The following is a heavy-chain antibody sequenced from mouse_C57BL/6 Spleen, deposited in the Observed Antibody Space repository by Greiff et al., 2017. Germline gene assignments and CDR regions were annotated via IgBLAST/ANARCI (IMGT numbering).Heavy chain of an antibody. J-gene: IGHJ3*01. CDR3: AYYSNYEAWFAY. CDR1: GYAFSSSW. V-gene: IGHV1-82*01. CDR2: IYPGDGDT. D-gene: IGHD2-5*01. Sequence: VQLQQSGPELVKPGASVKISCKASGYAFSSSWMNWVKQRPGKGLEGIGRIYPGDGDTNYNGKFKGKATLTADKSSSTAYMQLSSLTSEDSAVYFCAYYSNYEAWFAYWGQGTLVTVSA.